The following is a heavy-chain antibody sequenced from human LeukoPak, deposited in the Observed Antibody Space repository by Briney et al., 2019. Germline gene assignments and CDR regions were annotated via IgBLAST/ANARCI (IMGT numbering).Heavy chain of an antibody. CDR1: GFTFSSYA. CDR3: ARQPYDYVWGSYRYPFFDY. V-gene: IGHV3-23*01. D-gene: IGHD3-16*02. CDR2: ISGSGSST. Sequence: PGGSLRLSCAASGFTFSSYAMSWVRQAPGKGLEWVSAISGSGSSTYYAGSVKCRFTIPRDNSKNTLYLQMNSLRAEDTAVYYCARQPYDYVWGSYRYPFFDYWGQGTLVTVSS. J-gene: IGHJ4*02.